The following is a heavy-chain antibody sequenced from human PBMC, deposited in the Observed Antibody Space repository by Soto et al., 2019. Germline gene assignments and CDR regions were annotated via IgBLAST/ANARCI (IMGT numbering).Heavy chain of an antibody. CDR2: IYSGGST. CDR1: GFTVSSRY. Sequence: GGSLRLSCAASGFTVSSRYMSWVRQAPGKGLEWVSIIYSGGSTFYADSVKGRFTISRDNSKNTLYLQMNSLRAEDSAVYYCARGVPITPGTFDYRGQGTLVNVSS. J-gene: IGHJ4*02. D-gene: IGHD5-12*01. CDR3: ARGVPITPGTFDY. V-gene: IGHV3-53*01.